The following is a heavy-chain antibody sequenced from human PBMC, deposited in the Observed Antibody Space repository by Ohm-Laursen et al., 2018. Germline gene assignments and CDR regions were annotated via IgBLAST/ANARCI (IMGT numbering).Heavy chain of an antibody. CDR1: GFIVNSNH. Sequence: SLRLSCAACGFIVNSNHMSWVRQAPGKGLEWVSVINTEDQTFYLNSVKGRFSISRDNSKNTVYLQMNSLRVEDTAVYYCARGIVRGVTGPDYWGQGTLVTVSS. V-gene: IGHV3-66*01. CDR3: ARGIVRGVTGPDY. J-gene: IGHJ4*02. CDR2: INTEDQT. D-gene: IGHD1-14*01.